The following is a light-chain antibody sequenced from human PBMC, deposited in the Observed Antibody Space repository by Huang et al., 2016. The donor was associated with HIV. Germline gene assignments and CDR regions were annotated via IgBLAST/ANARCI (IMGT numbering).Light chain of an antibody. CDR1: QSLVQRDGNTY. Sequence: DVVMTQSPLSLPVTLGQPASISCRSSQSLVQRDGNTYLNWFQQRPGQSPRRLIYKVSNRDSGVPDRFSGSGSGTDFTLEISRVEAEDLGVYYCMQATHWWFTFGQGTKLEVK. CDR3: MQATHWWFT. J-gene: IGKJ2*01. CDR2: KVS. V-gene: IGKV2-30*02.